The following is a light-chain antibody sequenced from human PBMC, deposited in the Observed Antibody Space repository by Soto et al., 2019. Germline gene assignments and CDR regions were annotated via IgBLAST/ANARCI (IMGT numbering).Light chain of an antibody. V-gene: IGLV3-21*04. CDR1: NIGSKS. CDR3: QVWDSSSDRPGVV. Sequence: SYELTQPPSVSGAPGKTATITCGTNNIGSKSVNWYQQKPGQAPVLVIYYDSDRPSGIPERFSGSNSGNTATLTISRVEAGDEADYYCQVWDSSSDRPGVVFGGGTQLTVL. CDR2: YDS. J-gene: IGLJ2*01.